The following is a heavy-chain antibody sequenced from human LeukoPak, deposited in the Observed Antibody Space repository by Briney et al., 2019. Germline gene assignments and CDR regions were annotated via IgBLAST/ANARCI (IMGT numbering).Heavy chain of an antibody. CDR1: GFTFSSYA. Sequence: GGSLRLSCAASGFTFSSYAMNWVRRAPGKGLEWVSYNSSGSSTTYYADSVKGRFTISRDNAENSLYLQMNSLRAEDTAVYYCASEEGRYYGMGVWGQGTTVTVSS. CDR3: ASEEGRYYGMGV. CDR2: NSSGSSTT. V-gene: IGHV3-48*01. J-gene: IGHJ6*02.